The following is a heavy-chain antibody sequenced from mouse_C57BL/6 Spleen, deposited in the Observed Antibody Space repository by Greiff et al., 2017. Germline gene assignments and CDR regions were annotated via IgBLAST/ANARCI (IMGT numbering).Heavy chain of an antibody. J-gene: IGHJ2*01. Sequence: VKLVESGPELVKPGASVKISCKASGYAFSSSWMNWVKQRPGKGLEWIGRIYPGDGDTNYNGKFKGKATLTADKSSSTAYMQLSSLTSEDSAVYFCARRDYYGSSPYFDYWGQGTTLTVSS. D-gene: IGHD1-1*01. CDR1: GYAFSSSW. CDR2: IYPGDGDT. V-gene: IGHV1-82*01. CDR3: ARRDYYGSSPYFDY.